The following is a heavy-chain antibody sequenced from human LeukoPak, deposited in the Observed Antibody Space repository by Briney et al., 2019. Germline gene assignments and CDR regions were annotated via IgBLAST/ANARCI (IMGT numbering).Heavy chain of an antibody. CDR3: ARDLLKWELPYGDDAFDI. Sequence: SQTLSLTCTVSGGSISSGDYSWSWIRQPPGKGLAWIGYIHYSGSTYYNPSLKSRVTISVDTSKNQFSLKLSSVTAADTAVYYCARDLLKWELPYGDDAFDIWGQGTMVTVSS. D-gene: IGHD1-26*01. CDR1: GGSISSGDYS. CDR2: IHYSGST. J-gene: IGHJ3*02. V-gene: IGHV4-30-4*08.